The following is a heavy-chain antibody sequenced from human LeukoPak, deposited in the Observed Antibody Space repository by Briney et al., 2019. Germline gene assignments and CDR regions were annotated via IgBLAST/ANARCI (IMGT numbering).Heavy chain of an antibody. J-gene: IGHJ4*02. CDR3: ARSDGDYRGDY. V-gene: IGHV1-18*01. CDR1: GYTFTSYA. D-gene: IGHD4-17*01. CDR2: ISPYNGNT. Sequence: ASVKVSCKTSGYTFTSYAISWVRQAPGQGLEYMAWISPYNGNTNYAQKLQGRLTMTTDTSTSTASMELRSLRSDDTAVYYCARSDGDYRGDYWGQGTLVTVSS.